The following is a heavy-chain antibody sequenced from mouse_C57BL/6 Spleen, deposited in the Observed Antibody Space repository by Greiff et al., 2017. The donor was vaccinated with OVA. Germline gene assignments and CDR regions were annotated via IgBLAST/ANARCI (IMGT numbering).Heavy chain of an antibody. V-gene: IGHV1-59*01. D-gene: IGHD2-1*01. CDR2: IDPSDSYT. CDR3: ARGGNAYYYAMDY. CDR1: GYTFTSYW. J-gene: IGHJ4*01. Sequence: QVQLQQSGAELVRPGTSVKLSCKASGYTFTSYWMHWVKQRPGQGLEWIGVIDPSDSYTNYNQKFKGKATLTVDTSSSTAYMQLSSLTSEDSAVYYCARGGNAYYYAMDYWGQGTSVTVSS.